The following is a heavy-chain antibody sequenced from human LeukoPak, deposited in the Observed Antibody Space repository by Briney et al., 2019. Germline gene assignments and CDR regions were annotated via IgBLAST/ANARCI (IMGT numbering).Heavy chain of an antibody. D-gene: IGHD3-3*01. Sequence: GASVKVSCKASGYTFTSYAMHWVRQAPGQRPEWMGWINAGNGNTKYSQKFQGRVTITRDTSASTAYMELSSLRSEGTAVYYCARDQFITIFGVVITNWFDPWGQGTLVTVSS. V-gene: IGHV1-3*01. CDR1: GYTFTSYA. J-gene: IGHJ5*02. CDR3: ARDQFITIFGVVITNWFDP. CDR2: INAGNGNT.